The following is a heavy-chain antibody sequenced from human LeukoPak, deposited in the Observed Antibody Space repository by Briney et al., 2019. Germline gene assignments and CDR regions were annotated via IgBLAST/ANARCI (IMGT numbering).Heavy chain of an antibody. D-gene: IGHD5-18*01. CDR1: GFTFSSYV. V-gene: IGHV3-30*04. CDR3: ARECPDRGYSYGYSYYYYMDV. Sequence: PGGSLRLSCAASGFTFSSYVMHWVRQAPGKGLEWVAIISYDGSNEYYADSVKGRFTISRDNSKNTLYLQMNSLRAEDTAVYYCARECPDRGYSYGYSYYYYMDVWGKGTTVTVSS. CDR2: ISYDGSNE. J-gene: IGHJ6*03.